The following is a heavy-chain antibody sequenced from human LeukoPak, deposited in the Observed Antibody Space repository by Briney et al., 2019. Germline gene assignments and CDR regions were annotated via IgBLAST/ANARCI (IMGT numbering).Heavy chain of an antibody. CDR3: ARDRRITMVRGVIMTGGFDY. Sequence: PSETLSLTCTVSGGSISSGSYYWSWIRQPAGKGLEWIGRIYTSGSTNYNPSLKSRVTISVDTSKNQFSLKLSSVTAADTAVYYCARDRRITMVRGVIMTGGFDYWGQGTLVTVSS. D-gene: IGHD3-10*01. J-gene: IGHJ4*02. V-gene: IGHV4-61*02. CDR2: IYTSGST. CDR1: GGSISSGSYY.